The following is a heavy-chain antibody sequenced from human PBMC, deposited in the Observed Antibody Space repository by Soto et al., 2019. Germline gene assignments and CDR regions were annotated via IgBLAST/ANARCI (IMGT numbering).Heavy chain of an antibody. V-gene: IGHV4-34*01. D-gene: IGHD5-18*01. J-gene: IGHJ3*01. CDR3: ARTRTWIQL. Sequence: LSLTCAVYGGSFSGYYWSWIRQPPGKGLEWIGEINHSGSTNYNPSLKSRVTISVDTSKNQFSLKLSSVTAADTAVYYCARTRTWIQLWGQGTMVTVSS. CDR2: INHSGST. CDR1: GGSFSGYY.